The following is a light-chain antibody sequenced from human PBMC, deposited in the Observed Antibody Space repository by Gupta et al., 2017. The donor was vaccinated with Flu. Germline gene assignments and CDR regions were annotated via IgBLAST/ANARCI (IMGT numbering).Light chain of an antibody. CDR3: QQYGSSSTWT. V-gene: IGKV3-20*01. CDR1: QSVSSSY. J-gene: IGKJ1*01. Sequence: EIVLTQSPGTLSLSPGERATLSCRASQSVSSSYLAWYQQKPGQAPRLPIYGASSRATGIPDRFSGSGSGIDFTLTISRREPEDFAVYYCQQYGSSSTWTFGQGTKVEIK. CDR2: GAS.